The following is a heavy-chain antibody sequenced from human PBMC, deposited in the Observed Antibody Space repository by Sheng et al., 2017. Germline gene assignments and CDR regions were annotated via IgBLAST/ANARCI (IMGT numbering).Heavy chain of an antibody. J-gene: IGHJ4*02. CDR2: IWYDGSNK. CDR3: ARDHIIAARPVSGDY. Sequence: QVQLVESGGGVVQPGRSLRLSCAASGFTFSSYGMHWVRQAPGKGLEWVAVIWYDGSNKYYADSVKGRFTISRDNSKNTLYLQMNSLRAEDTAVYYCARDHIIAARPVSGDYWGQGTLV. CDR1: GFTFSSYG. V-gene: IGHV3-33*01. D-gene: IGHD6-6*01.